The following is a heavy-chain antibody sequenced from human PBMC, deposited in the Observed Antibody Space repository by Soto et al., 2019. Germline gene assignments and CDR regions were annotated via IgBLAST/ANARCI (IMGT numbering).Heavy chain of an antibody. CDR1: GFSFGDYY. CDR3: ARDHGNWFDP. CDR2: ISGSGRTL. J-gene: IGHJ5*02. Sequence: QVQLVESGGGLVKPGSSLRLSCTASGFSFGDYYMSWIRQAPGKGLEWISYISGSGRTLDFADSVKGRFTISRDNANKSTYLHLNSLRAEDTAIYYCARDHGNWFDPWGQGTLVTVAS. V-gene: IGHV3-11*01.